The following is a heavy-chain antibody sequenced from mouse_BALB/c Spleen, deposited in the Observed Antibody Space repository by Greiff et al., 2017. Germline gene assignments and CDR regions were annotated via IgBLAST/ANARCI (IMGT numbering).Heavy chain of an antibody. Sequence: EVQLVESGGGLVKPGGSLKLSCAASGFTFSSFGMHWVRQAPEKGLEWVAYISSGSSTIYYADTVKGRFTISRDNPKNTLFLQMTSLRSEDTAMYYCARQTMIKGYAMDYWGQGTSVTVSS. CDR1: GFTFSSFG. CDR2: ISSGSSTI. J-gene: IGHJ4*01. D-gene: IGHD2-4*01. V-gene: IGHV5-17*02. CDR3: ARQTMIKGYAMDY.